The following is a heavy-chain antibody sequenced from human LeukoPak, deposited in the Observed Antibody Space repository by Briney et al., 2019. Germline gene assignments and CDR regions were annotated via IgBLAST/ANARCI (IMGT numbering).Heavy chain of an antibody. V-gene: IGHV3-23*01. CDR1: GFTFSSYA. CDR3: AKDSRGVPYYFDY. CDR2: ISGSGGST. Sequence: GGSLRLSCAASGFTFSSYAMSWVRQAPGKGLEWVSAISGSGGSTYYADSVKGRFTIPRDNSKNTLYLQMNSLRAEDTAVYYCAKDSRGVPYYFDYWGQGTLVTVSS. D-gene: IGHD3-10*01. J-gene: IGHJ4*02.